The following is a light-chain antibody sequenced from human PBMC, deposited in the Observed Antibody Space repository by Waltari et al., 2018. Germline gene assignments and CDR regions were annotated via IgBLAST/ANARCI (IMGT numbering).Light chain of an antibody. CDR2: WAS. V-gene: IGKV4-1*01. CDR3: QQYYSIPFT. J-gene: IGKJ2*01. CDR1: QYVLFSSNNKNY. Sequence: DIVMTQSPDSLAVSLGERATINCKSTQYVLFSSNNKNYLAWYQQKSGQPPKLLFYWASTREAGVPDRISGSGSGTDFTLTISSLQAEDVAVYYCQQYYSIPFTFGQGTKVEIK.